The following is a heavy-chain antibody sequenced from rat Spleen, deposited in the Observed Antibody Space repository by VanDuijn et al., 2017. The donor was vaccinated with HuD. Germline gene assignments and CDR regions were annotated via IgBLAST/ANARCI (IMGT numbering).Heavy chain of an antibody. D-gene: IGHD1-11*01. CDR1: GFTFSNYY. V-gene: IGHV5-25*01. CDR3: AARGYTPRDNFDY. CDR2: ISTGGGST. Sequence: EVQVVESGGGIVQPGRSMKLSCAASGFTFSNYYMAWVRQAPTKGLEWVAYISTGGGSTYYRDSVKGRFTISRDNAKSTLYLQMDSLRSEDTATYFCAARGYTPRDNFDYWGQGVMVTVSS. J-gene: IGHJ2*01.